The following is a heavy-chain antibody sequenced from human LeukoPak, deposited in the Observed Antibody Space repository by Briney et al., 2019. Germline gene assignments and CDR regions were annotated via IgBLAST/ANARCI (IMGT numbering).Heavy chain of an antibody. CDR2: IYYSGST. CDR3: AREPIYGSGSYYRAFDI. V-gene: IGHV4-59*01. Sequence: SETLSLTCAVSVGSISIYYSSCIRDPPGKGLERSGYIYYSGSTNYNPSLKSRVTISVDTSKNQFSLKLSSVTAADTAVYYCAREPIYGSGSYYRAFDIWGQGTMVTVSS. J-gene: IGHJ3*02. D-gene: IGHD3-10*01. CDR1: VGSISIYY.